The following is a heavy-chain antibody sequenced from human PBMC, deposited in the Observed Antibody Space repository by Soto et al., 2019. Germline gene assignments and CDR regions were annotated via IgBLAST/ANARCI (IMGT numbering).Heavy chain of an antibody. CDR3: AREVAVVGKGFGY. CDR2: ISSSSSYI. CDR1: GFPFSIYS. D-gene: IGHD6-19*01. J-gene: IGHJ4*02. V-gene: IGHV3-21*01. Sequence: GGSLRLFCAASGFPFSIYSMNWVRQSPGKGLEWVSSISSSSSYIYYADSVKGRFTISRDNAKNSLYLQMNSLRAEDTAVYYCAREVAVVGKGFGYCGQLTLFTVS.